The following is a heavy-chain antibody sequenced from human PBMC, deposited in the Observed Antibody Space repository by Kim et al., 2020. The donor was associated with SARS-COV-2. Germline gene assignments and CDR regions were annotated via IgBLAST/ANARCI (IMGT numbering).Heavy chain of an antibody. Sequence: GGSLRLSCAASGFTFDDYTMHWVRQAPGKGLEWVSLISWDGGSTYYADSVKGRFTISRDNSKNSLYLQMNSLRTEDTALYYCAKGYYYDSSGYYSPFDYWGQGTLVTVSS. CDR1: GFTFDDYT. CDR3: AKGYYYDSSGYYSPFDY. CDR2: ISWDGGST. V-gene: IGHV3-43*01. D-gene: IGHD3-22*01. J-gene: IGHJ4*02.